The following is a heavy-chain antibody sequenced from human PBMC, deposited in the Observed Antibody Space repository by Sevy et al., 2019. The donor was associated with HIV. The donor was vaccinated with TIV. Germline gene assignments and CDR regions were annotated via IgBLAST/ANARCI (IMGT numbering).Heavy chain of an antibody. CDR2: INHSGNT. D-gene: IGHD3-10*01. V-gene: IGHV4-34*01. Sequence: ETLSLTCAVYGVSLPGYYWNWIRQPPGKGLEWIGEINHSGNTNYNPSLKSRVTMLVDKSKNQFSLNLTSVTAADTAMYYCARFYYTSGGLDYWGQGSLVTVSS. J-gene: IGHJ4*02. CDR1: GVSLPGYY. CDR3: ARFYYTSGGLDY.